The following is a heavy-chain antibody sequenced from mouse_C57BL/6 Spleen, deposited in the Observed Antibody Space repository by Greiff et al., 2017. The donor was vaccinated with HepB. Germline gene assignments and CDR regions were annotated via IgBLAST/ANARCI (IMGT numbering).Heavy chain of an antibody. J-gene: IGHJ4*01. Sequence: VQLQQSGAELVRPGASVKLSCTASGFNIKDYYMHWVKQRPEQGLEWIGWIDPENGDTEYASKFQGKATITADTSSNTAYLQLSSLTSEDTAVYDCTRRDGNDYYAMDDWGQGTSVTVAS. CDR2: IDPENGDT. CDR1: GFNIKDYY. D-gene: IGHD2-1*01. V-gene: IGHV14-4*01. CDR3: TRRDGNDYYAMDD.